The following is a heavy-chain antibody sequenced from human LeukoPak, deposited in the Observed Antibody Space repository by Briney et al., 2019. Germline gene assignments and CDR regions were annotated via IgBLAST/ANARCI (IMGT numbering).Heavy chain of an antibody. D-gene: IGHD1-26*01. V-gene: IGHV4-4*07. Sequence: WGPLAPPLPVFCGPLKRFYWGLIRPPAGKGLGWIGRIYTSGSTNYNPSLKSRVTISVDKSKSQFSLKLSSVTAADTAVYYCATTRVGFSYFDYWGQGTLVTVSS. CDR3: ATTRVGFSYFDY. CDR1: CGPLKRFY. J-gene: IGHJ4*02. CDR2: IYTSGST.